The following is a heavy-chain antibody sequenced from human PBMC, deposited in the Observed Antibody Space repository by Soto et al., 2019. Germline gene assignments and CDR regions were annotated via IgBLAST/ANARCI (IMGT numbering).Heavy chain of an antibody. CDR3: ARWDQWQQLFDY. Sequence: QLQLQESGPGLVKPSETLSLTCTVSGGSISSSSYYWGWIRQPPGKGLEWIGSIYYSGSTYYNPSLKSRVTISVDTSKNQCSLKLSSVTAAATAVYYCARWDQWQQLFDYWGQGTLVTVSS. D-gene: IGHD6-13*01. CDR1: GGSISSSSYY. CDR2: IYYSGST. V-gene: IGHV4-39*01. J-gene: IGHJ4*02.